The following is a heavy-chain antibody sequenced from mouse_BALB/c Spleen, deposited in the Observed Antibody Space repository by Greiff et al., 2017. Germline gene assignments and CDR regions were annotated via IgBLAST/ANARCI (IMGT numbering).Heavy chain of an antibody. V-gene: IGHV2-4-1*01. CDR3: ARDSGAAMRTADAMDY. CDR2: IWSGGST. CDR1: GFSLTSYG. J-gene: IGHJ4*01. D-gene: IGHD2-3*01. Sequence: VQLQQSGPGLVQPSQSLSITCTVSGFSLTSYGVHWVRQSPGKGLEWLGVIWSGGSTDYNAAFISRLGISKDNSKSQVFFKMNSLQADDTAIYCWARDSGAAMRTADAMDYWGQGTSVTVSS.